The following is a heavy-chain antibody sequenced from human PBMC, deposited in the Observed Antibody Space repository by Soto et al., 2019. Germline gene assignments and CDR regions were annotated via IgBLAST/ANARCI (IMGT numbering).Heavy chain of an antibody. D-gene: IGHD5-12*01. CDR1: GGSISSYY. CDR3: ARDSGRHGVATIMYYYYYGMDV. CDR2: IYYSGST. Sequence: SETLSLTCTVSGGSISSYYWSWIRQPPGKGLEGIGDIYYSGSTNYNPSLKSRVTLSVDTSKNQFSLKLSSVPAADTAVYYCARDSGRHGVATIMYYYYYGMDVWGQGTTVTVSS. J-gene: IGHJ6*02. V-gene: IGHV4-59*01.